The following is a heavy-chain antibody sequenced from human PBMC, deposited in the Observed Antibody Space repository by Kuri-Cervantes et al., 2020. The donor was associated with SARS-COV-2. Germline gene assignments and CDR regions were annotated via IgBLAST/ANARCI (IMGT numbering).Heavy chain of an antibody. V-gene: IGHV3-30*04. D-gene: IGHD2-21*01. CDR3: ARARVGVFDF. CDR2: ISSDGSNK. J-gene: IGHJ4*02. Sequence: GGSLRLSCAASGFTFNTCAMHWVRQAPGKGLEWVAMISSDGSNKNYADSVKGRFTISRDNSKNTLYLQINSLRTEDTAVFYCARARVGVFDFWGQGVLVTVSS. CDR1: GFTFNTCA.